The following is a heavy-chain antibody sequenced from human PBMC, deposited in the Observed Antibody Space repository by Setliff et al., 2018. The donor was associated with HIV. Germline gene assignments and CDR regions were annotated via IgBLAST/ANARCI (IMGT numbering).Heavy chain of an antibody. CDR1: GFTFNTYA. V-gene: IGHV3-23*01. CDR2: ISKSGDST. Sequence: GGSLRLSCAASGFTFNTYAMSWVRQAPGKGLEWVSTISKSGDSTFYGDSVKGRFTISRDKSKNSLYLQMNSLRAEDTAVYYCARDLWNYGIDSWGQGSLVTVSS. J-gene: IGHJ5*01. D-gene: IGHD1-7*01. CDR3: ARDLWNYGIDS.